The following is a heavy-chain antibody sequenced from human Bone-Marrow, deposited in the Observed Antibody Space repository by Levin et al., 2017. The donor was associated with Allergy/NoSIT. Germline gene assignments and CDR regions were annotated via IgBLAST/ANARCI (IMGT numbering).Heavy chain of an antibody. CDR3: ARGGYYDTTVFSYGMDG. CDR1: GDSISSPNW. Sequence: TLSLTCAVSGDSISSPNWWTWVRQPPGKGLEWIGQIYHSGSTKYNPSLKSRVTISADTSRNEFSLKLASVTAADTAVYWCARGGYYDTTVFSYGMDGWGHGTTVSVSS. CDR2: IYHSGST. J-gene: IGHJ6*02. D-gene: IGHD3-22*01. V-gene: IGHV4-4*01.